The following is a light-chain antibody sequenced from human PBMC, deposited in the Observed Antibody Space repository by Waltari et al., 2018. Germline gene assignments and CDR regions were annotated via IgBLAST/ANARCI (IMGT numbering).Light chain of an antibody. CDR3: QQGNSNPLT. J-gene: IGKJ4*01. CDR2: YAN. Sequence: DIPMSQSPSPLSASVGDRVTITCRASQGISSYLNWYQQKPGKAPKLLIYYANSLASGVPSRFSGSGSGTEFTLTISSLQPEDFATYYCQQGNSNPLTFGGGTKVEIK. V-gene: IGKV1-39*01. CDR1: QGISSY.